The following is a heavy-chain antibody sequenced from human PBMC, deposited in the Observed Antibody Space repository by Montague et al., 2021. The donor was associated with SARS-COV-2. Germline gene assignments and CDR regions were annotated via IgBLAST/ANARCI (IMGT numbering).Heavy chain of an antibody. CDR1: GGSIRSATFY. V-gene: IGHV4-39*07. CDR2: IYEGEST. Sequence: SETLSLTCTVSGGSIRSATFYWGWIRQSPGEGLEWIGYIYEGESTYYNPSLKSRVAISLDTPNNQFSLKITSLIVADTAMYYCVTLGKTAVVGQFDYWGPGILVTVSS. CDR3: VTLGKTAVVGQFDY. J-gene: IGHJ4*02. D-gene: IGHD6-19*01.